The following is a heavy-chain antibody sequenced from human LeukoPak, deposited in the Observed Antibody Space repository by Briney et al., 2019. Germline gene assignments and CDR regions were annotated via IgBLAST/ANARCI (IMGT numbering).Heavy chain of an antibody. Sequence: KSSETLSLTCTVSGGSISSYYWSWIRQPPGKGLEWIGYIYYSGSTNYNPSLKSRVTISVDTSKNQFSLKLSSVTAADTAVYYCARSMVRGVIPDYWGQGTLVTVSS. V-gene: IGHV4-59*01. CDR1: GGSISSYY. J-gene: IGHJ4*02. CDR2: IYYSGST. CDR3: ARSMVRGVIPDY. D-gene: IGHD3-10*01.